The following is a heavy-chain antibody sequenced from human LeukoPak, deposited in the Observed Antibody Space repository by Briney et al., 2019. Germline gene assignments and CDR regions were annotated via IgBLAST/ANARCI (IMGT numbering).Heavy chain of an antibody. CDR2: ISGSGRTT. CDR1: GFTFSSYA. Sequence: GGSLRLSCAASGFTFSSYAMSWVRQAPGKGLEWVSAISGSGRTTYYADSVKGRFTISRDNAKNSLYLQMNSLRAEDTAVYYCAREDYGDYELDYWGQGTLVTVSS. J-gene: IGHJ4*02. CDR3: AREDYGDYELDY. D-gene: IGHD4-17*01. V-gene: IGHV3-23*01.